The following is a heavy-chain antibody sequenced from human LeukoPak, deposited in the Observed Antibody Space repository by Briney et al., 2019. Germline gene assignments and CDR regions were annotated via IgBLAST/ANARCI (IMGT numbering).Heavy chain of an antibody. CDR3: AKDRGYSGYALDY. CDR1: GFTFSSYG. CDR2: TRYDGSNK. D-gene: IGHD5-12*01. V-gene: IGHV3-30*02. J-gene: IGHJ4*02. Sequence: PGGSLRLSCAASGFTFSSYGMHWVRQAPGKGLEWVAFTRYDGSNKYYADSVKGRFTISRDNSKNTLYLQMNSLRAEDTAVYYCAKDRGYSGYALDYWGQGTLVTVSS.